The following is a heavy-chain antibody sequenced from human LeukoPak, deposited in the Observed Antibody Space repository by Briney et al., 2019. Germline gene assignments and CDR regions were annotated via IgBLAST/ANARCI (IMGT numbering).Heavy chain of an antibody. CDR2: IYYSGST. CDR1: GFTFSDYY. CDR3: ARKADAFDI. V-gene: IGHV4-38-2*01. J-gene: IGHJ3*02. Sequence: GSLRLSCAASGFTFSDYYMSWIRQPPGKGLEWIGSIYYSGSTYYNPSLKSRVTISVDTSKNQFSLKLSSVTAADTAVYYCARKADAFDIWGQGTMVTVSS.